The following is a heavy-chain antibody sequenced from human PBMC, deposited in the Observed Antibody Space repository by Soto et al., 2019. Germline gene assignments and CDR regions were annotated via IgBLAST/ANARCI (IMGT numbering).Heavy chain of an antibody. CDR3: ARVDYGGTKSFDY. Sequence: QVQLQESGPGLVKPSQTLSLTCTVSGGSISSGGYYWSWIRHHPGKVLEWIGYIYYSGSTYYNPSLKSRVTISVETSKNQFSLKLRSVTAADTDVYYCARVDYGGTKSFDYWGQGTLVTVSS. V-gene: IGHV4-31*03. J-gene: IGHJ4*02. CDR2: IYYSGST. D-gene: IGHD1-7*01. CDR1: GGSISSGGYY.